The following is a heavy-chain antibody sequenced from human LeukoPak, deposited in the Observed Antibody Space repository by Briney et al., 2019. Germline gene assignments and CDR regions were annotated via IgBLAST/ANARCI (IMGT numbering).Heavy chain of an antibody. CDR2: VSGSGSST. CDR3: ARAPQQLAPIDY. V-gene: IGHV3-23*01. Sequence: GGSLRLSCAASGFTFSSYAMSWVRQAPGKGLEWVSTVSGSGSSTYYADSVKGRFTISRDNSKNTLYLQMNSLRAEETAVYYCARAPQQLAPIDYWGQGTLVTVSS. D-gene: IGHD6-13*01. J-gene: IGHJ4*02. CDR1: GFTFSSYA.